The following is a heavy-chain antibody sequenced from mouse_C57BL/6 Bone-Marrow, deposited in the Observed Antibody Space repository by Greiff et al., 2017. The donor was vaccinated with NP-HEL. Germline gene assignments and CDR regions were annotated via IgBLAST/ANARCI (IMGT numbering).Heavy chain of an antibody. V-gene: IGHV5-6*01. Sequence: EVQLVESGGDLVKPGGSLKLSCAASGFTFSSYGMSWVRQTPDKRLEWVATISSGGSYTYYPDSVKGRFTISRDNAKNTLYLQMSRLKSEDTAMYYCASPHYYGSSYRFAYWGQGTLVTVSA. D-gene: IGHD1-1*01. CDR1: GFTFSSYG. CDR3: ASPHYYGSSYRFAY. J-gene: IGHJ3*01. CDR2: ISSGGSYT.